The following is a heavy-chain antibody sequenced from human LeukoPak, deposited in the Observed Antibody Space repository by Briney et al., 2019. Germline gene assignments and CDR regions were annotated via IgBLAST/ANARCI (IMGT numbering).Heavy chain of an antibody. CDR2: IYSGGST. Sequence: GGSLRLSCAASGFTVSSNFMSWVRQAPGKGLEWVSIIYSGGSTSYADSVKGRFTISRDNSKNTLYLQMNSLRAEDTAVYYCASPPGSRGVFLDYWGQGTLVTVSS. CDR3: ASPPGSRGVFLDY. V-gene: IGHV3-53*01. J-gene: IGHJ4*02. CDR1: GFTVSSNF. D-gene: IGHD3-16*01.